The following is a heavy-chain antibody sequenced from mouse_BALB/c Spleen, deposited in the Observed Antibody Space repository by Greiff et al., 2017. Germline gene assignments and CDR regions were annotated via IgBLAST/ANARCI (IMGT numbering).Heavy chain of an antibody. Sequence: EVQLQQSGPGLVKPSQSLSLTCTVTGYSITSDYAWNWIRQFPGNKLEWMGYISYSGSTSYNPSLKSRISITRDTSKNQFFLQLNSVTTEDTATYYCARWLLRWYFDVWGAGTTVTVSS. D-gene: IGHD2-3*01. V-gene: IGHV3-2*02. CDR1: GYSITSDYA. CDR2: ISYSGST. CDR3: ARWLLRWYFDV. J-gene: IGHJ1*01.